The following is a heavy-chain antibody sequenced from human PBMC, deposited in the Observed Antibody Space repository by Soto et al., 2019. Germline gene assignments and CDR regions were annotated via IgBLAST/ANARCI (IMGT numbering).Heavy chain of an antibody. J-gene: IGHJ6*02. V-gene: IGHV3-30*18. CDR1: GFSFSSYG. CDR2: ISYDGSKK. Sequence: LILSGAASGFSFSSYGMNWVRQAPGKGLEWVALISYDGSKKYYADSVKGRFTISRDNSKNTVYLQMNSLRAEDTAVYYCAKVDRDYSYYYGMDVLGQGTADIVSS. CDR3: AKVDRDYSYYYGMDV.